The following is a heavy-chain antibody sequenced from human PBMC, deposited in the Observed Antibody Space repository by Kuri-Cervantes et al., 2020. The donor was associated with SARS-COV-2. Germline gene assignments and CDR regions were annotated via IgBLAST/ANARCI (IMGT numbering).Heavy chain of an antibody. CDR3: ARGVPDGSGSYFFDNFDY. D-gene: IGHD1-26*01. V-gene: IGHV4-30-4*08. CDR2: IYYSGTT. CDR1: GGSISSGDYY. J-gene: IGHJ4*02. Sequence: SETLSLTCTVSGGSISSGDYYWSWIRQPPGKGLEWIGYIYYSGTTYYNPSLKSLVTISVDTSKNQFSLKLSSVTAADTAVYYCARGVPDGSGSYFFDNFDYWGQGTLVTVSS.